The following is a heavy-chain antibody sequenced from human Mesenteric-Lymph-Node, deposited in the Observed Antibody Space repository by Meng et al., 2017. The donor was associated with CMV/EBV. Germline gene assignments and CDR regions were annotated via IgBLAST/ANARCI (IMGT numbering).Heavy chain of an antibody. CDR3: AKHGSPRRRSSGAYYYYYGMDV. D-gene: IGHD6-19*01. CDR1: GFTFSSYG. Sequence: GGSLRLSCAASGFTFSSYGMHWVRQAPGKGLEWVSFISSSGSTGYADSVKGRFTISRDNAKNSLYLQMNSLRAEDTAVYYCAKHGSPRRRSSGAYYYYYGMDVWGQGTTVTVSS. J-gene: IGHJ6*02. V-gene: IGHV3-48*04. CDR2: ISSSGST.